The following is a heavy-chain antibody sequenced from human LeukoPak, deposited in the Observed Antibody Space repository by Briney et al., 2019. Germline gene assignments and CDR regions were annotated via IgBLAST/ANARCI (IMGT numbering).Heavy chain of an antibody. D-gene: IGHD3-16*01. CDR1: GGSFSGYY. CDR2: INHSGST. V-gene: IGHV4-34*01. J-gene: IGHJ4*02. CDR3: ARMTYDYVWGSYDY. Sequence: SSETLSLTCAVYGGSFSGYYWSWIRQPRGKGLEWIGEINHSGSTNYNPSLKSRVTISVDTSKNQFSLKLSSVTAADTAVYYCARMTYDYVWGSYDYWGQGTLVTVSS.